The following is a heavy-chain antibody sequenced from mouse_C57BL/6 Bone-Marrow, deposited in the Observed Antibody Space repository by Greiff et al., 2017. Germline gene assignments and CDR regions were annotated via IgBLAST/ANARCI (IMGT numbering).Heavy chain of an antibody. CDR3: ANYYGSYWYFDV. D-gene: IGHD1-1*01. CDR1: GYTFTNYY. CDR2: INPNNGGT. V-gene: IGHV1-26*01. J-gene: IGHJ1*03. Sequence: EVQLQQSGPELVKPGASVKISCKASGYTFTNYYMNWVKQSPGKSLEWIGDINPNNGGTSYNERLKGKATLTVDNASSTAYMELRSLTSEDSAVYYCANYYGSYWYFDVWGTGTTVTVSS.